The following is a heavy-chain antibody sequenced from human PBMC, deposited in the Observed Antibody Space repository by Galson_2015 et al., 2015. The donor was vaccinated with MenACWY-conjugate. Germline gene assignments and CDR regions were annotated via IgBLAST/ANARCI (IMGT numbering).Heavy chain of an antibody. CDR2: IKQDGSED. V-gene: IGHV3-7*03. CDR3: ARGGPNQASSFCNVNVFSIWFDP. CDR1: GFSFNNYW. J-gene: IGHJ5*02. Sequence: SLRLSCAASGFSFNNYWMTWVRQAPGKGLEWVANIKQDGSEDYYVDYVKGRFTISRDNAENSLYMQMNSLRVEDTAVYYCARGGPNQASSFCNVNVFSIWFDPWGQGTLFTVSS. D-gene: IGHD2/OR15-2a*01.